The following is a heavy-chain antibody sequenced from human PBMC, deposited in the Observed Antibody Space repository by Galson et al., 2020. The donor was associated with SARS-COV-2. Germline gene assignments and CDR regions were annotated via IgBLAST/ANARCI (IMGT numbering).Heavy chain of an antibody. V-gene: IGHV1-69*13. D-gene: IGHD3-22*01. Sequence: SVKVYCKAPRGTFSSYAISWVRQAPGQGLEWMGGIIPIFGTANYAQKVQGRVTITADESTSTAYMELSSLRSEDTAVYYCASLGPYDSSGYYLDYWGQGTLVTVSS. CDR2: IIPIFGTA. CDR1: RGTFSSYA. J-gene: IGHJ4*02. CDR3: ASLGPYDSSGYYLDY.